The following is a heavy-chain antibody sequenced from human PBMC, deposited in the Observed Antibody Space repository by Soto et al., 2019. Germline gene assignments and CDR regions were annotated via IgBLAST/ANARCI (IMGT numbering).Heavy chain of an antibody. Sequence: EVQLVESGGGLVQPGGSLRLSCAGSGFTLSDHYIDWVRQAPGKGLEWVGRSRDKPQGYRTAYAASVKGRFTTSRDESKNSAYLQMNSLKTEDTAVYYCVRATYFSDSSGYTRCLDYWGQGTLVTVSS. CDR2: SRDKPQGYRT. D-gene: IGHD3-22*01. CDR1: GFTLSDHY. J-gene: IGHJ4*02. CDR3: VRATYFSDSSGYTRCLDY. V-gene: IGHV3-72*01.